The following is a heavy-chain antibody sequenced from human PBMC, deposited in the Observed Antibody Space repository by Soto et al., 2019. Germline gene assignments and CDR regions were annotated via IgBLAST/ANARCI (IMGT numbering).Heavy chain of an antibody. J-gene: IGHJ5*02. CDR1: GGSFSGYY. D-gene: IGHD6-13*01. CDR2: INHSGST. CDR3: ARRRFSSRWYGGWFDP. Sequence: QVQLQQWGAGLLKPSETLSLTCAVYGGSFSGYYWCWIRQPPGKGLEWIGEINHSGSTNYNPSLKSRVTISVDTSKNQFSLKLSSVTAADTAVYYCARRRFSSRWYGGWFDPWGQGTLVTVSS. V-gene: IGHV4-34*01.